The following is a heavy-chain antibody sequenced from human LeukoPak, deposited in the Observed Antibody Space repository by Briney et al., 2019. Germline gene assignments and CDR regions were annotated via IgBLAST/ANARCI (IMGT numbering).Heavy chain of an antibody. J-gene: IGHJ3*01. V-gene: IGHV3-74*01. D-gene: IGHD6-13*01. CDR2: INTDGSST. CDR3: VRGSAAAKNAFDV. Sequence: GGSLRLSCAASGFTFSSYWMHWVRQAPGKGLVWVSRINTDGSSTNYATSVKGRFTMSRYNAKNTLYLQMSSLTAEDTAVYYCVRGSAAAKNAFDVWGQGTMVSVSS. CDR1: GFTFSSYW.